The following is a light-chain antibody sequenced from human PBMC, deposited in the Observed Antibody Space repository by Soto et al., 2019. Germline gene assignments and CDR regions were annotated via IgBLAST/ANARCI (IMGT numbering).Light chain of an antibody. CDR1: SSDVGGYNS. V-gene: IGLV2-8*01. CDR2: EVS. J-gene: IGLJ1*01. Sequence: QSALTQPPSASGSPGQSVTISCTGTSSDVGGYNSVSWYQQHPGKAPKLIIYEVSKRPSGVPDRFSGSESGNTASLTVSGLQADDEADYYCSSYAGSNNPTYVFGAGTKLTVL. CDR3: SSYAGSNNPTYV.